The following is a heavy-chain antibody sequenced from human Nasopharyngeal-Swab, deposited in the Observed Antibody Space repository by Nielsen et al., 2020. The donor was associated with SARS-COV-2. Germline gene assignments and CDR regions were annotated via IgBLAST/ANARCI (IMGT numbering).Heavy chain of an antibody. J-gene: IGHJ4*02. CDR2: IYRGGST. Sequence: VRQAPGKGLEWVSVIYRGGSTYYADSVKGRFTISRDNSKKTLYLQMNGLRAEDTAVYYCARDGSYSSGYFDYWGQGTLVTVSS. D-gene: IGHD6-19*01. CDR3: ARDGSYSSGYFDY. V-gene: IGHV3-53*01.